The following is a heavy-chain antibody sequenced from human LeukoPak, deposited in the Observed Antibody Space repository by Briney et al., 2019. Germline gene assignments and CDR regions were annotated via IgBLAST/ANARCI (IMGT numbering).Heavy chain of an antibody. Sequence: SETLSLTCTVSGGSISGYYWSWIRQPPGKGLEWIGYIYYSGSTNYNPSLKSRVTISVDTSKNQFSLKLSSVTAADTAVYYCARGWTMVRGVIMAVDYWGQGTLVTVSS. CDR3: ARGWTMVRGVIMAVDY. J-gene: IGHJ4*02. D-gene: IGHD3-10*01. CDR2: IYYSGST. CDR1: GGSISGYY. V-gene: IGHV4-59*01.